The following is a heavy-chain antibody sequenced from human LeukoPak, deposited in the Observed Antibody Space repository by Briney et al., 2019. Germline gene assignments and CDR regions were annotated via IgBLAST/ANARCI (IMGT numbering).Heavy chain of an antibody. J-gene: IGHJ4*02. V-gene: IGHV3-43*02. Sequence: PGGSLRLSCAASGFTFDDYAMHWVRQAPGKGLEWVSLISGDGGSTYYADSVKGRFTISRDNSKNSLYLQMNSLRTEDTALYYCEKDNPPAVAGIWAQGSEGGIDYGGRGPLVT. CDR3: EKDNPPAVAGIWAQGSEGGIDY. D-gene: IGHD6-19*01. CDR1: GFTFDDYA. CDR2: ISGDGGST.